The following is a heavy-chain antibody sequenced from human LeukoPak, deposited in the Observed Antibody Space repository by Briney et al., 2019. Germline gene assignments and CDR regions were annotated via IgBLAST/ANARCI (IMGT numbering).Heavy chain of an antibody. D-gene: IGHD4-11*01. CDR2: ISGSGGST. Sequence: GGSLRLSCGASGFTFSSYAMSWVRQAPGKGLEWVSAISGSGGSTYYADSVKGRFTISRDNSKNTLYLQMNSLRAEDTAVYYCAKDRYDYSTYIDYWGQGALVTVSS. V-gene: IGHV3-23*01. CDR3: AKDRYDYSTYIDY. CDR1: GFTFSSYA. J-gene: IGHJ4*02.